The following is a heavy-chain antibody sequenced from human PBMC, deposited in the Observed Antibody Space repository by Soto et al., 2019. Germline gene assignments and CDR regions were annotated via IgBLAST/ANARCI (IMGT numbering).Heavy chain of an antibody. Sequence: ASVKVSCKASGYTFTGYYIHWVRQAPGQGLEWMGWISPKSGGTDYAQKFRGRVTMTRDSSITTAYMELSSLRSDDTAVYYCARANSGDDDEFDYWGQGSPVTASS. V-gene: IGHV1-2*02. J-gene: IGHJ4*02. CDR2: ISPKSGGT. CDR1: GYTFTGYY. CDR3: ARANSGDDDEFDY. D-gene: IGHD5-12*01.